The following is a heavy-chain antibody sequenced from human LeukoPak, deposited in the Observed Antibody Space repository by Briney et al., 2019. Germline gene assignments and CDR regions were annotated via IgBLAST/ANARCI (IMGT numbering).Heavy chain of an antibody. D-gene: IGHD3-10*01. V-gene: IGHV1-69*13. CDR2: IIPVFGTA. CDR3: ARVSRTTIVRGIITFDY. Sequence: ASVKVSCKASGGFFSSYVISWVRQAPGQGIEWMREIIPVFGTANYAQKFQDRVTITADESTSTAYMELSSVRSEDTAVYYCARVSRTTIVRGIITFDYWGQGTLVTVSS. J-gene: IGHJ4*02. CDR1: GGFFSSYV.